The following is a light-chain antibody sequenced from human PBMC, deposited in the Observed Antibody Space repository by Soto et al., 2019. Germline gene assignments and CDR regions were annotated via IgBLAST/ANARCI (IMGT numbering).Light chain of an antibody. J-gene: IGKJ4*01. CDR1: QSINSY. Sequence: DIQMTQSPSSLSASVGDRVTISCRASQSINSYLNWYQHKPGKAPNLLIYTASILQSGVPSRFSGSGSGTDFILTISSLQPEDFATYYCQQSYSLPTFGGGTKVDIK. V-gene: IGKV1-39*01. CDR3: QQSYSLPT. CDR2: TAS.